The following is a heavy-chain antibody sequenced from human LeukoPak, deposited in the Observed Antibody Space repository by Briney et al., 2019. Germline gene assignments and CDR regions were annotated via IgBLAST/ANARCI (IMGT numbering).Heavy chain of an antibody. CDR2: ISSSGSTI. CDR3: ARRRYSGSRDY. Sequence: GGSLRLSCAASGFTFSDYYMSWIRQAPGKGLEWVSYISSSGSTIYYADSVKGRFTISRGNAKNSLYLQMNSLRAEDTAVYYCARRRYSGSRDYWGQGTLVTVSS. V-gene: IGHV3-11*04. CDR1: GFTFSDYY. J-gene: IGHJ4*02. D-gene: IGHD1-26*01.